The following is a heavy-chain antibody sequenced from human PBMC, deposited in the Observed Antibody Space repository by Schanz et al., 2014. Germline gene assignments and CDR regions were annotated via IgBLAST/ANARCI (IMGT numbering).Heavy chain of an antibody. CDR3: AKAEYDSLTDSYSRLDP. CDR1: GYTFTTYA. V-gene: IGHV1-18*01. CDR2: ISAYNDNT. Sequence: QVQLVQSGAEVKKPGASVRVSCKASGYTFTTYAMSWVRQAPGQGLEWVGWISAYNDNTKYPQKLQGRVTMTADTSTNTAYMELRSLRSDDAAVYYCAKAEYDSLTDSYSRLDPWGQGTLVTVSS. D-gene: IGHD3-9*01. J-gene: IGHJ5*02.